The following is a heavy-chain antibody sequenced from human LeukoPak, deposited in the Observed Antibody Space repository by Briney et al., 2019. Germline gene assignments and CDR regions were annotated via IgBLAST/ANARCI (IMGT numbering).Heavy chain of an antibody. J-gene: IGHJ4*02. CDR1: GYTLSSYG. CDR2: VTANSGHT. V-gene: IGHV1-18*01. D-gene: IGHD4-23*01. CDR3: ARIGNSGLTTLNDY. Sequence: ASVKVSCKASGYTLSSYGITWVRQAPGQGLEWLGWVTANSGHTNYPQKFQGRITMTTDKSTSTAYMELRSLRSDDTAVYFCARIGNSGLTTLNDYWGQGTLVTVSS.